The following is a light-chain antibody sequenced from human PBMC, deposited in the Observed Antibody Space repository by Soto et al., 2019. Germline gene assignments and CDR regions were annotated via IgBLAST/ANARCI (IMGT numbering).Light chain of an antibody. V-gene: IGLV4-69*01. CDR1: SGHSSYA. CDR2: LNSDGSH. CDR3: QTWGTGIVV. Sequence: QAVVTQSPSASASLGASVKLTCTLSSGHSSYAIAWHQQQPEKGPRYLMKLNSDGSHSKGDGIPDRLSGSSSGAERYLTISRLQSEDEADYYCQTWGTGIVVFGGGTKLTVL. J-gene: IGLJ2*01.